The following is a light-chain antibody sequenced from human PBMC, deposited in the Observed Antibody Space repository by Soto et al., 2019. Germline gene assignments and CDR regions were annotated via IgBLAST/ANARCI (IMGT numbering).Light chain of an antibody. CDR1: QTISYTSINKTY. Sequence: DIVMTQSPDSLAVSLCERATSSCKSTQTISYTSINKTYLAWYQQRPGQPPKLLIYWASIRGSGVPDRLSGSGFGTDFTLTISRLQTEDFAVYYCQKRSNWPRTFGQGTQVDIK. CDR2: WAS. CDR3: QKRSNWPRT. V-gene: IGKV4-1*01. J-gene: IGKJ1*01.